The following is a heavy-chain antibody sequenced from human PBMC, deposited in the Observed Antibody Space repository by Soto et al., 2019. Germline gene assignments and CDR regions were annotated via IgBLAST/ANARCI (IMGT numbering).Heavy chain of an antibody. D-gene: IGHD2-15*01. CDR3: ARESDYCSGGSCYPAEYYFDD. Sequence: EVQLVESGGGLVQPGGSLRLSCAASGFTFSSYSMNWVRQAPGKGLEWVSYISSSSSTIYYSDSVKGRFTISRDNAKNSLYQQMNSRRAEDTAVYYCARESDYCSGGSCYPAEYYFDDWGQGTLVTVSS. CDR1: GFTFSSYS. CDR2: ISSSSSTI. V-gene: IGHV3-48*01. J-gene: IGHJ4*02.